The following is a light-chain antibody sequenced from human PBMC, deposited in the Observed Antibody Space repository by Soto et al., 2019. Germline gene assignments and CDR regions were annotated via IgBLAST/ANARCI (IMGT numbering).Light chain of an antibody. Sequence: EIVLTQSPGTLSLSPGERATVSCRASQSVSSSYLAWYQQKPGQAPRLLIYGASSRATGIPARFSGSGSGTDFTLTISCLQSEDFATYYCQQYYSYPAFGQGTRLEIK. CDR2: GAS. J-gene: IGKJ5*01. CDR1: QSVSSSY. CDR3: QQYYSYPA. V-gene: IGKV3-20*01.